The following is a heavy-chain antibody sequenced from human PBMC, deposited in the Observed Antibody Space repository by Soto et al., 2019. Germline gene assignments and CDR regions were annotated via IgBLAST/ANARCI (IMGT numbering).Heavy chain of an antibody. CDR3: ARHPNFLRAWFDP. CDR1: GGSISSSSYY. Sequence: SETLSLTCTVSGGSISSSSYYWGWIRQPPVKGLEWIGSIYYSGSTYYNPSLKNRVTISVDTSKNQFSLKLSSVTAADTAVYYCARHPNFLRAWFDPWGQGTLVT. D-gene: IGHD3-3*01. CDR2: IYYSGST. J-gene: IGHJ5*02. V-gene: IGHV4-39*01.